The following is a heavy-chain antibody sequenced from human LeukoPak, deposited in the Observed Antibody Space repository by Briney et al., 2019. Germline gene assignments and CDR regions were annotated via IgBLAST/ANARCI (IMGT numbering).Heavy chain of an antibody. J-gene: IGHJ3*02. V-gene: IGHV3-48*03. D-gene: IGHD3-10*01. CDR1: GFSFRDYE. Sequence: PGGSLRLSCAASGFSFRDYELYWVRQAPGQGLEWVSYISSGGTTIKYADSVKGQFTVSRDDAEMSLYLSMDSLRIEDTALYYCGAGRQFVGAFDIWGQGTLVTVSS. CDR2: ISSGGTTI. CDR3: GAGRQFVGAFDI.